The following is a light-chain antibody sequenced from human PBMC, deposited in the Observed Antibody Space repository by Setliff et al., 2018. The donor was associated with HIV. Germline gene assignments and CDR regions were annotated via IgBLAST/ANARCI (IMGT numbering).Light chain of an antibody. CDR1: SSDIGGYNY. V-gene: IGLV2-14*01. CDR3: SSYTDYNTYV. Sequence: QSALTQPASVSGSPGQSITISCTGTSSDIGGYNYVSWYQQHPGKVPKLMIYEVNNRPSGVSNRFPGSKSGNTASLTISGLQAEDEADYYCSSYTDYNTYVFGTGTKVTVL. J-gene: IGLJ1*01. CDR2: EVN.